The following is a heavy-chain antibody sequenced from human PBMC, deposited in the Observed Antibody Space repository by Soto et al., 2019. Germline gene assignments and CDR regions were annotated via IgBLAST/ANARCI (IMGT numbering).Heavy chain of an antibody. CDR2: INAGNGNT. V-gene: IGHV1-3*01. Sequence: QVPLVQSGAEVKKPGASVKVSCKASGYTFTSYAMHWVRQAPGQRLEWMGWINAGNGNTKYSQKFQGRVTITRDTSASTDYMELSRRRSEDTVVYYCAGDVVVTAAKQAAEYFQHWGQGTLVTVSS. D-gene: IGHD2-21*02. J-gene: IGHJ1*01. CDR1: GYTFTSYA. CDR3: AGDVVVTAAKQAAEYFQH.